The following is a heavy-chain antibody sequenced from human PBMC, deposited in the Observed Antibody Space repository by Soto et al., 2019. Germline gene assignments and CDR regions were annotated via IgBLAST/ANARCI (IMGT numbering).Heavy chain of an antibody. CDR2: IIPIFGTA. J-gene: IGHJ5*02. V-gene: IGHV1-69*13. Sequence: ASVKVSCKASGGTFSSYAISWVRQAPGQGLEWMGGIIPIFGTANYAHKFQGRVTITADESTSTAYMELSSLRSEDTAVYYCAIGYCISTSCLFDPWGQGTLVTVSS. D-gene: IGHD2-2*03. CDR3: AIGYCISTSCLFDP. CDR1: GGTFSSYA.